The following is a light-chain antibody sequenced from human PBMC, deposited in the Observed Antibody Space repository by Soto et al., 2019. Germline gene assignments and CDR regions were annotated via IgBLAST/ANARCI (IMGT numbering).Light chain of an antibody. CDR2: VAS. CDR3: QDYGSSPYT. J-gene: IGKJ2*01. V-gene: IGKV3-20*01. CDR1: QSVSHNR. Sequence: EIVLTQSPGTLSLSPGERATLSCRASQSVSHNRLAWYQQKPGQAPRLLIYVASNRATAFPDRFSGSGSGTDFTLTISRLEPEDFAVYYCQDYGSSPYTFGQGTKLEIK.